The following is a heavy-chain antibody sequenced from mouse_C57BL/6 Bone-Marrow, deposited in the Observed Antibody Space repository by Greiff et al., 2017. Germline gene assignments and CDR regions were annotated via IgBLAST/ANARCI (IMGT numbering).Heavy chain of an antibody. D-gene: IGHD2-1*01. CDR2: IDPENGDT. J-gene: IGHJ2*01. V-gene: IGHV14-4*01. CDR1: GFNIKDDY. CDR3: TPYGNYEGYFDY. Sequence: EVQLQQSGAELVRPGASVKLSCTASGFNIKDDYMHWVKQRPEQGLEWIGWIDPENGDTEYASKFQGKATITADTSSNTAYLQLSSLTSEDTAVYYCTPYGNYEGYFDYWGQGTTLTVSS.